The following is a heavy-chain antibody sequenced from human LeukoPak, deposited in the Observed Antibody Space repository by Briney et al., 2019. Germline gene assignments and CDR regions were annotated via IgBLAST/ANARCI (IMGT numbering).Heavy chain of an antibody. D-gene: IGHD6-19*01. V-gene: IGHV1-18*01. Sequence: ASVKVSCKASGYTFTSYGISWVRQAPGQGLEWMGWISAYNGNTNYAQKLQGRVTMTTDTSTSTAYMELRSLRSDDTAVYYCARSPTWYSSGWRFSGYFDYWGQGTLVTFSS. CDR2: ISAYNGNT. CDR3: ARSPTWYSSGWRFSGYFDY. CDR1: GYTFTSYG. J-gene: IGHJ4*02.